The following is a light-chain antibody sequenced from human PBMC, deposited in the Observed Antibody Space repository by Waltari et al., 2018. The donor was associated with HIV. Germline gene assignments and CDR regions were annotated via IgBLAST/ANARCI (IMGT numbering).Light chain of an antibody. Sequence: QSVLTQPPSVSGAPGQRVTISCTGSSPNIGAGYDVHWYQPLPGTAPKLLIYGNTNRPSGVSDRFSGSKSGTSASLAITGLQAEDEADYYCQSYDSRQSGFWVFGGGTTLTVL. CDR3: QSYDSRQSGFWV. J-gene: IGLJ3*02. CDR1: SPNIGAGYD. V-gene: IGLV1-40*01. CDR2: GNT.